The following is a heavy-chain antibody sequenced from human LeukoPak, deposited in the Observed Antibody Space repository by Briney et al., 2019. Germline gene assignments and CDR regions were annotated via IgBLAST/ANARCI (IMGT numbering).Heavy chain of an antibody. CDR2: ITLSSSSI. CDR3: ARVRKDIQSMVRGQNYYYYYMDV. Sequence: GGSLRLSCAVSGFTFSSYEMNWVRQAPGKGLEWVSYITLSSSSIYYADSVKGRFTISRDNAKNSLYLQMNSLRAEDTAVYYCARVRKDIQSMVRGQNYYYYYMDVWGKGTTVTISS. V-gene: IGHV3-48*03. J-gene: IGHJ6*03. CDR1: GFTFSSYE. D-gene: IGHD3-10*01.